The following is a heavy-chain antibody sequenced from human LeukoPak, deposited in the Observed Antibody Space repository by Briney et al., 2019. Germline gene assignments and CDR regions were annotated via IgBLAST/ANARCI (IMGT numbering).Heavy chain of an antibody. CDR3: ARDSSAAASLDY. CDR2: IYPNSGGT. Sequence: ASVTVSCKASGCTFTGCYMHWVRQAPGQGLEWMGWIYPNSGGTNYAQNFQGRVTMTRDTSISTAYMELSRLRSDDTAVYYCARDSSAAASLDYWGQGTLVTVSS. V-gene: IGHV1-2*02. D-gene: IGHD2-2*01. CDR1: GCTFTGCY. J-gene: IGHJ4*02.